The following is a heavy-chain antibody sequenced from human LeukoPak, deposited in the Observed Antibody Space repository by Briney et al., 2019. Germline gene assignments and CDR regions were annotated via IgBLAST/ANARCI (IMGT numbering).Heavy chain of an antibody. CDR1: GFTFSSYA. D-gene: IGHD4-23*01. J-gene: IGHJ4*02. V-gene: IGHV3-23*01. CDR2: ISGSGGST. Sequence: GGSLRLSCAASGFTFSSYAMNWVRQAPGKGLEWVSTISGSGGSTYYADSVKGRFTISRDNAKNSLYLQMNSLRAEDTAVYYCASVLGGDWGQGTLVTVSS. CDR3: ASVLGGD.